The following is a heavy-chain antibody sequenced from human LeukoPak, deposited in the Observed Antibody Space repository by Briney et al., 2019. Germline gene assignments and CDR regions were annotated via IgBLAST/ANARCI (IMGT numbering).Heavy chain of an antibody. Sequence: SETLSLTCTVSGYSISRGYYWGWIRQPPGKELEGIGSINHSGSTYYNPSLKSRVTISVDTSKNQFSLKLSSVTAADTAVYYCARDERLYPLYDSSGYYYFDYWGQGTLVTVSS. CDR3: ARDERLYPLYDSSGYYYFDY. CDR1: GYSISRGYY. V-gene: IGHV4-38-2*02. J-gene: IGHJ4*02. CDR2: INHSGST. D-gene: IGHD3-22*01.